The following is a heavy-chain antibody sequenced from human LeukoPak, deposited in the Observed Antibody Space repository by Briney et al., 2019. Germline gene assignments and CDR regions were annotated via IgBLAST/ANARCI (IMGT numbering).Heavy chain of an antibody. Sequence: GGSLRLSCAASRFTFSNYAMSWVRQAPGKGLEWVSTISGSGGSTYYADSVQGRFTISRDNSKSTLCLQMNILRAEDTAVYYCAKQLGYCSDGSCYFPYWGQGTLVTASS. V-gene: IGHV3-23*01. CDR3: AKQLGYCSDGSCYFPY. CDR1: RFTFSNYA. D-gene: IGHD2-15*01. J-gene: IGHJ4*02. CDR2: ISGSGGST.